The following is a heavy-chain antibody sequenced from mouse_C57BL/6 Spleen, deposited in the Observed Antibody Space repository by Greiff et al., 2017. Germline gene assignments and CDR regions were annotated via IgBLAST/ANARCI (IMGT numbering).Heavy chain of an antibody. CDR1: GFTITSYC. V-gene: IGHV14-1*01. CDR3: TTCLKYVFAY. CDR2: IDPESGST. Sequence: EVQLQQSGAELVKPGASVKLSCTASGFTITSYCMHWVKQRPGQGLEWIGMIDPESGSTKYNAKFQSKATLTVDKSSNTAYLQLSSLTSEDTAVYYCTTCLKYVFAYWGQGTPVTVSA. J-gene: IGHJ3*01. D-gene: IGHD2-10*02.